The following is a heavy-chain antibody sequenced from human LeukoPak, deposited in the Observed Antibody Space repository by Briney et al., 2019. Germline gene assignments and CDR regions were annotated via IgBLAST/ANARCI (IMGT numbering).Heavy chain of an antibody. CDR1: GDTFTKYV. Sequence: ASVTVSCKAPGDTFTKYVITGVRQAPAQGLEWMGWISAYNGNTNFAQSLQDRLTMTTDTSTSTAYMDLRSLRSDDTAVYYCARTYSMHSSSSEFDYWGQGTLVTVSS. D-gene: IGHD6-6*01. CDR3: ARTYSMHSSSSEFDY. J-gene: IGHJ4*02. V-gene: IGHV1-18*01. CDR2: ISAYNGNT.